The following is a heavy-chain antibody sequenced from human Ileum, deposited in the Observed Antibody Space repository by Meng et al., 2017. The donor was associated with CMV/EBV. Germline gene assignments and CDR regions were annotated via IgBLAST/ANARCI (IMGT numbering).Heavy chain of an antibody. J-gene: IGHJ4*02. CDR3: ATTGEDY. CDR1: GFTFSNSA. D-gene: IGHD7-27*01. Sequence: EVKLLECGGDLVHAGGSPRLACAASGFTFSNSAMKWVPQSPGKGLEWVANVNQDGSQKYYVDSVKGRFTISRDNAQNSLYLQMNSLRAEDTAVYYCATTGEDYWGQGTLVTVSS. CDR2: VNQDGSQK. V-gene: IGHV3-7*01.